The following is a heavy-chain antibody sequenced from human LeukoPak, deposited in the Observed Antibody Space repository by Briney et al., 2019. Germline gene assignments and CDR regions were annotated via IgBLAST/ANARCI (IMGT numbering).Heavy chain of an antibody. D-gene: IGHD5-24*01. CDR1: GDSSTDFF. J-gene: IGHJ4*02. V-gene: IGHV1-2*02. CDR3: ARDPARGDGYNLYQ. Sequence: ASVKVSCKASGDSSTDFFMHWLRQGPGQGFEWMGYIRSSTAATNYAQKFQGRVAMTRDRPISTSFMELTSLTSDDTAVYYCARDPARGDGYNLYQWGQGTLVTVSS. CDR2: IRSSTAAT.